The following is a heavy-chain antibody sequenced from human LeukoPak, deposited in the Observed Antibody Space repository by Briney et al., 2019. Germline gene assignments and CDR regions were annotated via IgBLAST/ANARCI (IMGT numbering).Heavy chain of an antibody. CDR3: ARLQRYCSGGNCYFFDY. CDR1: AYSFPIYW. V-gene: IGHV5-51*01. D-gene: IGHD2-15*01. Sequence: GESLKISCKGSAYSFPIYWIGWVRQMPGKGLEWMGIIYPDDSDIIDSPSFQGQVTISADKSINTAYLQWSSLKASDTAMYYCARLQRYCSGGNCYFFDYWGQGTLVTVSS. CDR2: IYPDDSDI. J-gene: IGHJ4*02.